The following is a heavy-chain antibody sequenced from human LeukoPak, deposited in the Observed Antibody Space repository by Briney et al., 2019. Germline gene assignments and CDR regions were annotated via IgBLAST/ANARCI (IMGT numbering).Heavy chain of an antibody. Sequence: PGGSLRLSCAASGFTFSSYWMSWVRQAPGKGLEWVSSISSSSSYIYYADSVKGRFTISRDNAKNSLYLQMNSLRAEDTAVYYCARAARVDTAMVFYWGQGTLVTVSS. CDR1: GFTFSSYW. CDR2: ISSSSSYI. CDR3: ARAARVDTAMVFY. D-gene: IGHD5-18*01. J-gene: IGHJ4*02. V-gene: IGHV3-21*01.